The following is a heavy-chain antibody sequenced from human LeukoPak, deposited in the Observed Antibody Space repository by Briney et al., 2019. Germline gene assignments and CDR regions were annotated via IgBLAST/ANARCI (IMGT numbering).Heavy chain of an antibody. J-gene: IGHJ4*02. V-gene: IGHV3-7*01. CDR3: AKVGVPSIAAAGEFDY. Sequence: GGSLRLSCVASGFSFNNYWMTWVRQAPGKGLEWVANINLDGSDKYYLDSVKGRFTISRDNAKNSLYLQMYSLRAEDTAVYYCAKVGVPSIAAAGEFDYWGQGTLVTVSS. D-gene: IGHD6-13*01. CDR2: INLDGSDK. CDR1: GFSFNNYW.